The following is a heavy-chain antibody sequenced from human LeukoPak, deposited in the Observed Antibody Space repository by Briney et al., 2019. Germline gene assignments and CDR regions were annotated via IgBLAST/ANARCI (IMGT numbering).Heavy chain of an antibody. D-gene: IGHD1-26*01. V-gene: IGHV1-3*01. CDR3: AIIMEVGATITSDY. CDR2: INAGNGNT. CDR1: GYTFTSYA. Sequence: ASVKVSCKASGYTFTSYAMHWVRQAPGQRLEWMGWINAGNGNTKYSQKFQGRVTITRDTSASTAYMELSSLRSEDTAVYYCAIIMEVGATITSDYWDQGTLVTVSS. J-gene: IGHJ4*02.